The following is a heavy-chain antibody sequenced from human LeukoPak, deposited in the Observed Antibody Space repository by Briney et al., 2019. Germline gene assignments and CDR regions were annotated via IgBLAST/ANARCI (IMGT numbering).Heavy chain of an antibody. V-gene: IGHV5-51*01. CDR1: GYSFTSYW. J-gene: IGHJ4*02. Sequence: GESLKISCKGSGYSFTSYWIGWVRQMPGKGLECMGIIYPGDSDTRYSPSFQGQVTISADKSISTAYLQWSSLKASDTAMYYCARPYDSSGYTVRYWGQGTLVTVSS. CDR2: IYPGDSDT. D-gene: IGHD3-22*01. CDR3: ARPYDSSGYTVRY.